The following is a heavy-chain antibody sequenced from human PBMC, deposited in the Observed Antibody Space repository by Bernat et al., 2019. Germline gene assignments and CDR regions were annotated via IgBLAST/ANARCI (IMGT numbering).Heavy chain of an antibody. CDR1: GGSISSGCYY. CDR2: IYDSGST. Sequence: QVQLQESGPGLVKPSQTLSLTCTVSGGSISSGCYYWSWIRQHPGKGLEWIGYIYDSGSTYYNPSLESRVTISVDTSKNQFSLKLSAVTAADTAVYSCARGVATLTRLDDWGQGTLVTVSS. D-gene: IGHD5-12*01. J-gene: IGHJ4*02. V-gene: IGHV4-31*03. CDR3: ARGVATLTRLDD.